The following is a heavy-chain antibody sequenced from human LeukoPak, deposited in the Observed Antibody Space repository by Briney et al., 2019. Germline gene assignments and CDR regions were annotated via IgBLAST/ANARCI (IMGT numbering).Heavy chain of an antibody. CDR1: GFTVSSNY. Sequence: GGSLRLSCAASGFTVSSNYMSWVRQAPGKGLEWVSVIYSGGSTYYADSVKDRFTISRDNSKNTLYLQMNSLRAEDTAVYYCARGATVVTPDYFDYWGQGTLVTVSS. V-gene: IGHV3-66*01. CDR3: ARGATVVTPDYFDY. J-gene: IGHJ4*02. D-gene: IGHD4-23*01. CDR2: IYSGGST.